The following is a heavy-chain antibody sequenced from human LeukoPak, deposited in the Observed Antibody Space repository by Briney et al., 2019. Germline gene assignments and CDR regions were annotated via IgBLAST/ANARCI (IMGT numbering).Heavy chain of an antibody. V-gene: IGHV4-59*08. CDR2: IYYSGST. D-gene: IGHD2-15*01. CDR1: GGSISSYY. Sequence: SETLSLTCTVSGGSISSYYWSWIRQPPGKGLEWIGYIYYSGSTNYNPSLKSRVTTSVDTSKNQFSLKLSSVTAADTAVYYCARVVDDAFDIWGQGTMVTVSS. J-gene: IGHJ3*02. CDR3: ARVVDDAFDI.